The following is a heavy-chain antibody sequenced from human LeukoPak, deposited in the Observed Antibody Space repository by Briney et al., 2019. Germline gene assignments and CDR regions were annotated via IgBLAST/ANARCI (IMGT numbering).Heavy chain of an antibody. J-gene: IGHJ2*01. CDR2: IYTSGST. CDR1: GGSISSYY. V-gene: IGHV4-4*07. D-gene: IGHD1-7*01. Sequence: SETLSLTCTVSGGSISSYYWSWIRQPAGKGLEWIGRIYTSGSTNYNPSLKSRVTISVDTSKNQFSLKLSSVTAADTAVYYCASSTLYTGTKDYNYWYFDLWGRGTLVTVSS. CDR3: ASSTLYTGTKDYNYWYFDL.